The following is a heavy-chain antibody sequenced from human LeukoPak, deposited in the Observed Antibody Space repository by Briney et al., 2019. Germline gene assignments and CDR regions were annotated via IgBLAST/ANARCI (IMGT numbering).Heavy chain of an antibody. J-gene: IGHJ4*02. CDR1: AGSLTNYF. CDR3: GIFMDVVPGTMS. D-gene: IGHD3-22*01. V-gene: IGHV4-34*01. Sequence: PSETLSLTCGVSAGSLTNYFCHWIRQAPGKGLEWVGEISHGGITKHDPSLKSRVTMSQDTSKRQFSLKMNSMTAADTGVYYCGIFMDVVPGTMSWGLGTLVAVSS. CDR2: ISHGGIT.